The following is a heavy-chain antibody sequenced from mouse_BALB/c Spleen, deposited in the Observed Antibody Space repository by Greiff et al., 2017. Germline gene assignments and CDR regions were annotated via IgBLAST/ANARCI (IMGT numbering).Heavy chain of an antibody. CDR3: TRDNRYDVDDY. J-gene: IGHJ2*01. D-gene: IGHD2-14*01. Sequence: EVHLVESGGGLVKPGGSLKLSCAASGFTFSSYTMSWVRQTPEKRLEWVATISSGGSYTYYPDSVKGRFTISRDNAKNTLYLQMSSLKSEDTAMYYCTRDNRYDVDDYWGQGTTLTVSS. CDR1: GFTFSSYT. CDR2: ISSGGSYT. V-gene: IGHV5-6-4*01.